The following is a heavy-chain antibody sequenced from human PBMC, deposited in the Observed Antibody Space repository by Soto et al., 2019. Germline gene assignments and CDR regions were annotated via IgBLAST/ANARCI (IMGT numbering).Heavy chain of an antibody. V-gene: IGHV1-69*13. CDR3: ASVQEDIVLMVYATPGYGMDV. J-gene: IGHJ6*02. CDR2: IIPIFGTA. Sequence: GASVKVSCKASGGTFSSYAISWVRQAPGQGLEWMGGIIPIFGTANYAQKFQGRVTITADESTSTAYMELSSLRSEDTAVYYCASVQEDIVLMVYATPGYGMDVWGQGTTVTV. D-gene: IGHD2-8*01. CDR1: GGTFSSYA.